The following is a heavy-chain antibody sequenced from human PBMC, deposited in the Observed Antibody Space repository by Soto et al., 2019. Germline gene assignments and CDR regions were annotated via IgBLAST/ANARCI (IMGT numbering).Heavy chain of an antibody. V-gene: IGHV1-18*01. CDR1: GYSFSSYG. CDR2: IRLYNGNK. CDR3: ARDISYSDSSGYYYAFDY. D-gene: IGHD3-22*01. Sequence: ASVKVSCKASGYSFSSYGISWVRQAPGQGLEWMGWIRLYNGNKKYALKFEGRVTMITDTLTRTAYMELRSLRPDDPAVYYCARDISYSDSSGYYYAFDYWGQGTLVTVSS. J-gene: IGHJ4*02.